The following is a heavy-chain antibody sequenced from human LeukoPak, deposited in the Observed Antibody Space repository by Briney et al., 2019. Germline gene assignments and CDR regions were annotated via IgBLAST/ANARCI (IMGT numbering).Heavy chain of an antibody. CDR3: ARDGLDSSGWYPINFDY. CDR1: GYTFTSYG. Sequence: ASVKVSCKASGYTFTSYGISWVRQAPGQGLEWMGWISAYNGNTNYAQKLQGRVTMTTDTSTSTAYMELRSLRSDDTAMYYCARDGLDSSGWYPINFDYWGQGTLVTVSS. CDR2: ISAYNGNT. D-gene: IGHD6-19*01. J-gene: IGHJ4*02. V-gene: IGHV1-18*01.